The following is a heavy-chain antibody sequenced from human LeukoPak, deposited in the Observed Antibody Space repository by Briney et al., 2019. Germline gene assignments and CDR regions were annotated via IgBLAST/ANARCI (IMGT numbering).Heavy chain of an antibody. CDR1: GFIVSDDY. V-gene: IGHV3-53*01. J-gene: IGHJ4*02. D-gene: IGHD2-8*02. CDR3: ASGGKYCTGGACYGD. CDR2: IYSGGAT. Sequence: GGSLRLSCAASGFIVSDDYISWVRQTPGKGLEWVSVIYSGGATFYADSVKGRFTISRDNSKNTVHLEMNSLRAEDTAVYYCASGGKYCTGGACYGDWGQGTLVTVCS.